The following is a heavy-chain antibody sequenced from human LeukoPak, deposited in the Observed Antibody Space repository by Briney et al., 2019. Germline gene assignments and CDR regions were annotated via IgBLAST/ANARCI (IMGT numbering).Heavy chain of an antibody. D-gene: IGHD1-1*01. CDR3: AKAVQLERGYAFDI. CDR2: ISGSGGST. Sequence: GGSLRLSCAASGFTFSSYPMSWVRQPPGKGLEWVSAISGSGGSTYYADSVKGRFTISRDNSKNTLYLQMNSLRAEDTAVYYCAKAVQLERGYAFDIWGQGTMVTVSS. V-gene: IGHV3-23*01. J-gene: IGHJ3*02. CDR1: GFTFSSYP.